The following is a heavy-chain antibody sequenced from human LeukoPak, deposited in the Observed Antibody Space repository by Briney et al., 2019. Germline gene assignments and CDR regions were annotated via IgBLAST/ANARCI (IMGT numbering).Heavy chain of an antibody. V-gene: IGHV3-21*01. CDR1: GFTFSSYN. D-gene: IGHD3-16*02. J-gene: IGHJ4*02. CDR3: AKWKLSSPTPFDY. CDR2: TTSSSNYI. Sequence: PGGSLRLSCAASGFTFSSYNMNWVRQAPGKGLEWVSSTTSSSNYIYYADSVKGRFTISRDNAKNSLYLQMNSLRAEDTAVYYCAKWKLSSPTPFDYWGQGTLVTVSS.